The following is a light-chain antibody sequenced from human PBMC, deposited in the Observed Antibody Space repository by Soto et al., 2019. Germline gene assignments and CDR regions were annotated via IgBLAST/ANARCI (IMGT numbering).Light chain of an antibody. CDR2: GAS. CDR3: QQYNIWSPYT. Sequence: EIGMTQSPATLSVSPGERATLSCRASQSVSSNLAWYQQKPGQAPRLLLYGASTRSNGIPARFSGSGSVTEFTLTISSLQSEDFAVYYCQQYNIWSPYTFGQGTELEIK. J-gene: IGKJ2*01. CDR1: QSVSSN. V-gene: IGKV3-15*01.